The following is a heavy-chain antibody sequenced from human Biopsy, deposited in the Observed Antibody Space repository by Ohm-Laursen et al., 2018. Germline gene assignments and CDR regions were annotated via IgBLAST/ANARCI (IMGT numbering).Heavy chain of an antibody. J-gene: IGHJ6*02. Sequence: SLRLSCAASGFTFRTYGMHWVRLAPGKGLEWVAVISYDQITKHYADSVRGRFNISRDNSKNTLYLQMNSLRAEDTAVFYCVKDRGAAGTDYYYGMDVWGQGTTVTVSS. CDR1: GFTFRTYG. CDR2: ISYDQITK. V-gene: IGHV3-30*18. CDR3: VKDRGAAGTDYYYGMDV. D-gene: IGHD3-10*01.